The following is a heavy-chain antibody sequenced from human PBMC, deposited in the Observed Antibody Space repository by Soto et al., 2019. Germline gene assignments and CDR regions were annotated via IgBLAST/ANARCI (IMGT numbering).Heavy chain of an antibody. CDR1: GGSISSYY. V-gene: IGHV4-59*01. Sequence: PSETLSLTCTVSGGSISSYYWSWIRQPPGKGLEWIGYIYYSGSTNYNPSLKSRVTISVDTSKNQFSLKLSSVTAADTAVYYCARGLANWGSLSWFDPWGQGTIVTVS. CDR3: ARGLANWGSLSWFDP. CDR2: IYYSGST. J-gene: IGHJ5*02. D-gene: IGHD7-27*01.